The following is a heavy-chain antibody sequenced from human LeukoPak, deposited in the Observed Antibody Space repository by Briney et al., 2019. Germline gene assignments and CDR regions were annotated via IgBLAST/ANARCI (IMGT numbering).Heavy chain of an antibody. V-gene: IGHV3-11*06. CDR2: ISSSSSHT. Sequence: NPGGSLRLSCGASEFAFSDFYMTWIRQAPGKGLEWVSYISSSSSHTNYADSVKGRFTISRDNAKNSLYLQMNSLRAEDTAVYYCARTNLGSGWRFDYWGQGTLVTVSS. D-gene: IGHD6-19*01. CDR1: EFAFSDFY. CDR3: ARTNLGSGWRFDY. J-gene: IGHJ4*02.